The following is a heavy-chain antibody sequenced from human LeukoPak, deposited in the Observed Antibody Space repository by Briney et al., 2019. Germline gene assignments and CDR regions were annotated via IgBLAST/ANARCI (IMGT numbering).Heavy chain of an antibody. CDR1: GFTFTNYA. CDR2: ISEGVGNT. V-gene: IGHV3-23*01. CDR3: AKREKGTTGRFFDY. D-gene: IGHD4-17*01. Sequence: GSLRLSCAASGFTFTNYAMTWVRQPPGKGLEWVSGISEGVGNTYYADSVKGRFTISRDHSKNTLYLQMNSLRAEDTALYYCAKREKGTTGRFFDYWGQGTLVTVSS. J-gene: IGHJ4*02.